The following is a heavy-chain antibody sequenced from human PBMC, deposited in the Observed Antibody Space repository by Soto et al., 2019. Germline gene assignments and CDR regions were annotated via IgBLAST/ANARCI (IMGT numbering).Heavy chain of an antibody. CDR2: ISAYNGDT. CDR3: ARESITIFGVVIRMDV. Sequence: ASVKVSCKASGYTFTSYGISWVRQAPGQGLEWMGWISAYNGDTNYAQKLQGRVTMTTDTSTSTAYMELRSLRSDDTAVYYCARESITIFGVVIRMDVWGQGTTVNVSS. D-gene: IGHD3-3*01. CDR1: GYTFTSYG. V-gene: IGHV1-18*01. J-gene: IGHJ6*02.